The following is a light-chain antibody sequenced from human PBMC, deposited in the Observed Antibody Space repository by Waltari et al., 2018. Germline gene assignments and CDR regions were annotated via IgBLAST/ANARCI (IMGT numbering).Light chain of an antibody. CDR3: QQYFDIPT. CDR1: QTLFRSSDTRNH. J-gene: IGKJ4*01. CDR2: WTS. Sequence: DIVMTQSPDSLAVSLGERATINCKSSQTLFRSSDTRNHLAWYQQRPGQPPKLPIYWTSTRESGVPDRFSGGGSGTDFTLTISSLQAEDVAVYYCQQYFDIPTFGGGTKVEIK. V-gene: IGKV4-1*01.